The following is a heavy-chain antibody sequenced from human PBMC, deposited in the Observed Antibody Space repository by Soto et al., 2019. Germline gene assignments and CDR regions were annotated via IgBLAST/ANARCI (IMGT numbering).Heavy chain of an antibody. CDR3: ARYSNNWFQTQGMDV. Sequence: TPSPPCPVSGGSSRSVAYSSSWIWRPAGKGLEWIGRIDTSGNTNYNPSLKSRVTMSVDTSKKQFSLKLTSVTAADTAVYYCARYSNNWFQTQGMDVWGQGNTVTGSS. V-gene: IGHV4-61*02. CDR1: GGSSRSVAYS. CDR2: IDTSGNT. J-gene: IGHJ6*02. D-gene: IGHD6-13*01.